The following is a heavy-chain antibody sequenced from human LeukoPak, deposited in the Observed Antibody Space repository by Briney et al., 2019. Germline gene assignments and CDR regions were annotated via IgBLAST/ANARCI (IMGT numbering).Heavy chain of an antibody. CDR2: IYYSGST. J-gene: IGHJ3*02. V-gene: IGHV4-39*07. Sequence: SETLSLTCTVSGGSISSSSYYWGWIRQPPGKGLEWVGSIYYSGSTYYNPSLKSRVTISVDTSKNQFSLKLSSVTAADTAVYYWARERRSTDAFDIWGQGTMVTVSS. CDR1: GGSISSSSYY. CDR3: ARERRSTDAFDI.